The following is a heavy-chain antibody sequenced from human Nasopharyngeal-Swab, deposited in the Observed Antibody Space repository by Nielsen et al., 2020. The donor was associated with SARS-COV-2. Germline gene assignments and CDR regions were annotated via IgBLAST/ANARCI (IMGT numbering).Heavy chain of an antibody. CDR1: GYSFTSYW. Sequence: GESLKISCKGSGYSFTSYWIGWVRQMPGKSLEWMGIIYPGDSDTRYSPSFQGQVTISADKSISTAYLQWSSLKASDTAMYYCARLGGYSGYGYYYYGMDVWGQGTTVTVSS. D-gene: IGHD5-12*01. J-gene: IGHJ6*02. V-gene: IGHV5-51*01. CDR3: ARLGGYSGYGYYYYGMDV. CDR2: IYPGDSDT.